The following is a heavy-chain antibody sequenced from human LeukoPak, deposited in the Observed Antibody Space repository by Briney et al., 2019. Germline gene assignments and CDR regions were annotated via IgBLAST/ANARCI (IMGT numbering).Heavy chain of an antibody. CDR2: IYYSGST. D-gene: IGHD5-18*01. J-gene: IGHJ6*03. CDR3: ARTTEGGYTYGYFYYYYMDV. Sequence: SETLSLTCTVSGGSISSYYWSWIRQPPGKGLEWIGYIYYSGSTNYNPSLKSRVTISVDTSKNQFSLKLTSVTAADTAVYYCARTTEGGYTYGYFYYYYMDVWGKGTTVTVSS. V-gene: IGHV4-59*01. CDR1: GGSISSYY.